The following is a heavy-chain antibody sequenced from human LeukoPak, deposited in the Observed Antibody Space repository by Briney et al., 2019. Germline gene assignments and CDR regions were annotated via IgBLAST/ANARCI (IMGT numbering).Heavy chain of an antibody. CDR3: ARRRAYYYGSGSYQGWFDP. CDR2: IYHSGRT. D-gene: IGHD3-10*01. V-gene: IGHV4-38-2*02. J-gene: IGHJ5*02. CDR1: GYSISSGYY. Sequence: SETLSLTCTVSGYSISSGYYWGWIRQPPGKGLEWIGIIYHSGRTDYNPSLKSRVTISVDTSKNQFSLKLSSVTAADTAVYYCARRRAYYYGSGSYQGWFDPWGQGTLVTVSS.